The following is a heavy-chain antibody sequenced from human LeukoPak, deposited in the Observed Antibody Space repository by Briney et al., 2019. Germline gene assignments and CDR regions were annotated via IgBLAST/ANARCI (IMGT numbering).Heavy chain of an antibody. CDR3: ARVGYSSSWTEDAFDI. D-gene: IGHD6-13*01. CDR2: IIPIFGTA. J-gene: IGHJ3*02. V-gene: IGHV1-69*13. Sequence: GASVKLSCKASGGTFSSYAISWVRQAPGQGLEWMGGIIPIFGTANYAQKFQGRVTITADESTSTAYMELSSLRSEDTAVYYCARVGYSSSWTEDAFDIWGQGTMVTVSS. CDR1: GGTFSSYA.